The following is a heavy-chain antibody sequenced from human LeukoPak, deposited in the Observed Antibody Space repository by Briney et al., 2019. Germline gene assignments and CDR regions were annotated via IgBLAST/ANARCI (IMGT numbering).Heavy chain of an antibody. CDR1: GDSVSSNSAA. Sequence: SQTLSLTFAISGDSVSSNSAAWNWIRQSPSRGLEWLGRTYYRSKWYNDYAVSVKSRITINPDTSKNQFSLQLNSVTPEDTAVYYCARTITGTIYSKEYYYYMDVWGKGTTVTVSS. D-gene: IGHD1-7*01. V-gene: IGHV6-1*01. J-gene: IGHJ6*03. CDR3: ARTITGTIYSKEYYYYMDV. CDR2: TYYRSKWYN.